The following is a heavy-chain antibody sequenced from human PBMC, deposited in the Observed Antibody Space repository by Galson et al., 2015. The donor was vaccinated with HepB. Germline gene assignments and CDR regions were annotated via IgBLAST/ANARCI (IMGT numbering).Heavy chain of an antibody. CDR1: GYTFTSYA. CDR2: INAGNGDT. CDR3: ARGGYCSSTSCYQYDY. Sequence: SVKVSCKASGYTFTSYAMHWVRQAPGQRLEWMGRINAGNGDTKYSQKFQGRVTITRDTSASTAYMGLSSLRSEDTAVYYCARGGYCSSTSCYQYDYWGQGTLVTVSS. D-gene: IGHD2-2*01. J-gene: IGHJ4*02. V-gene: IGHV1-3*01.